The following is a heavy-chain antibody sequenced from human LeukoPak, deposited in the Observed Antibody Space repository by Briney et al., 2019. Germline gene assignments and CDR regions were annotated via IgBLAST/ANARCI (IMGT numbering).Heavy chain of an antibody. D-gene: IGHD3-10*01. CDR1: GGSITSSSDY. Sequence: PSETLSLTCTVSGGSITSSSDYWGWIRQPPGNGLEWIGSIYYSGTTYYNPSLKSRVTISVDTSKNQFSLKLNSVTAGETAVYFCARLNWGSWNFHYWGQGTLVSVSS. CDR2: IYYSGTT. V-gene: IGHV4-39*01. J-gene: IGHJ4*02. CDR3: ARLNWGSWNFHY.